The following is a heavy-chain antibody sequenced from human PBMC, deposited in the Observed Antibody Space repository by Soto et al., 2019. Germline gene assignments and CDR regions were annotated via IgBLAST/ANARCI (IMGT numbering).Heavy chain of an antibody. CDR2: IYHSGST. Sequence: PSETLSLSCAVSVGSISSSNWCIWVRQPPGKGLEWIGEIYHSGSTNYNPSLKSRVTISVDKYKNQFSLKLSSVTAADTAVYYCARELSYSWLPWGQGTLVTVSS. CDR3: ARELSYSWLP. J-gene: IGHJ5*02. CDR1: VGSISSSNW. V-gene: IGHV4-4*02. D-gene: IGHD1-26*01.